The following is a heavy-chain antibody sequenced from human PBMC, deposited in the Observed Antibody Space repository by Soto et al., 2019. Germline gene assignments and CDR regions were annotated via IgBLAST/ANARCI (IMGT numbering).Heavy chain of an antibody. D-gene: IGHD3-3*01. V-gene: IGHV4-34*01. Sequence: SETLSLTCAVYGGSFSGYYWSWICQPPGKGLEWIGEINHSGSTNYNPSLKSRVTISVDTSKNQFSLKLSSVTAADTAVYYCARATYYDFWSGYYTGGSHFYFDYWGQGTLVTVSS. J-gene: IGHJ4*02. CDR2: INHSGST. CDR1: GGSFSGYY. CDR3: ARATYYDFWSGYYTGGSHFYFDY.